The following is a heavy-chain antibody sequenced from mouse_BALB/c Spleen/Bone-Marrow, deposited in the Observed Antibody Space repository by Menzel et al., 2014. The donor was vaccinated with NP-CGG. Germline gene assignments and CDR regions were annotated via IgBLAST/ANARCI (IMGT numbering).Heavy chain of an antibody. CDR1: GFSLTGYG. CDR2: IWGDGST. Sequence: QVQLQQSGPGLVAPSQSLSITCTVSGFSLTGYGVNWVRQPPGKGLEWLGMIWGDGSTDYNSALKSRLSISKDNSKSQVFLEMNSLQTDDTARYYCAREPTVVAGAWFAYWGQGTLVTV. V-gene: IGHV2-6-7*01. CDR3: AREPTVVAGAWFAY. D-gene: IGHD1-1*01. J-gene: IGHJ3*01.